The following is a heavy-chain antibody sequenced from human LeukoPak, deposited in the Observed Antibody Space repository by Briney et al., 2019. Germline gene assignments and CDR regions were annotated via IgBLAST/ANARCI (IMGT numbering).Heavy chain of an antibody. Sequence: SETLSLTCTVSGGAISTYYWNWIRQPPGKGLEWIGYIYYNGITNYNPSLKSRVTMSVDTSKNQFSLKLSSVTAADTAVYYCARGSYYYGSGNFDYWGQGTLVTVSS. CDR1: GGAISTYY. CDR2: IYYNGIT. CDR3: ARGSYYYGSGNFDY. D-gene: IGHD3-10*01. J-gene: IGHJ4*02. V-gene: IGHV4-59*12.